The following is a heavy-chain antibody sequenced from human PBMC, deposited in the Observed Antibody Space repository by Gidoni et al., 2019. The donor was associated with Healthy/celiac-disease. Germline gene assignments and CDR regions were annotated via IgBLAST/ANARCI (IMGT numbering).Heavy chain of an antibody. V-gene: IGHV4-39*01. D-gene: IGHD3-3*01. J-gene: IGHJ5*02. CDR2: IYYSGST. CDR1: GGSISSSSYY. CDR3: ARHRPHYDFWSGYSPNWFDP. Sequence: QLQLQESGPGLVKPSETLSLTCTVSGGSISSSSYYWGWIRQPPGKGLEWIGSIYYSGSTYYNPSLKSRVTISVDTSKNQFSLKLSSVTAADTAVYYCARHRPHYDFWSGYSPNWFDPWGQGTLVTVSS.